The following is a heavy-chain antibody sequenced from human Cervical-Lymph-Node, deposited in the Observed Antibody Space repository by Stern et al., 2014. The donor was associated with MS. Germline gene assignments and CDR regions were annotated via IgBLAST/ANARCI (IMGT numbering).Heavy chain of an antibody. Sequence: EEQLVESGGGLVQPGGSLRLSCAASGFTFSSYAMSWVRQAPGKGLEWVSAISGSGGSTYYADSVKGRFTISRDNSKNTLYLQMNSLRAEDTAVYYCAKAPYVTSPGGVLFQHWGQGTLVTVSS. CDR1: GFTFSSYA. D-gene: IGHD3-16*01. CDR3: AKAPYVTSPGGVLFQH. J-gene: IGHJ1*01. V-gene: IGHV3-23*04. CDR2: ISGSGGST.